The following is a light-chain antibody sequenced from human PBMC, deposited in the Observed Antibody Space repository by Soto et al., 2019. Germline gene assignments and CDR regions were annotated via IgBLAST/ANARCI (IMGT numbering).Light chain of an antibody. CDR1: QSISSY. CDR3: QQSYSTPPWT. CDR2: AAS. V-gene: IGKV1-39*01. J-gene: IGKJ1*01. Sequence: DIQMTQSPSSLSASVGDRFTITCRSSQSISSYLNWYQQKPGKAPKRLIYAASSLQSGVPSRFSGSGSGTDFPLTISSLQPEDFATYYCQQSYSTPPWTFGQGTKVDIK.